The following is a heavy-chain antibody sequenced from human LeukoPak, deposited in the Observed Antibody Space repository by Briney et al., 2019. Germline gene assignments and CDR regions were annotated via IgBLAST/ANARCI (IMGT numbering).Heavy chain of an antibody. CDR2: INHSGST. CDR1: GGSFSGYY. D-gene: IGHD5-18*01. CDR3: ARTTEGGYTYDYFYYYMDV. Sequence: SETLSLTCAVYGGSFSGYYWSWIRQPPGKGLEWIGEINHSGSTNYNPSLKSRVTISVETSKNQFSLKLSSVTAADTAVYYCARTTEGGYTYDYFYYYMDVWGKGTTVTISS. J-gene: IGHJ6*03. V-gene: IGHV4-34*01.